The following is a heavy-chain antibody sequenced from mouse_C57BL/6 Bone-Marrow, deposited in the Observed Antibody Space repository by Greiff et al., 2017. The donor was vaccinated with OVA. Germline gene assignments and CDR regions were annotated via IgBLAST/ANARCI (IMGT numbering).Heavy chain of an antibody. CDR3: ARVGVYYDYDYYAMDY. V-gene: IGHV1-50*01. D-gene: IGHD2-4*01. Sequence: QVQLQQPGAELVKPGASVKLSCKASGYTFTSYWMQWVKQRPGQGLEWIGEIDPSDSYTNYNQKFKGKATLTVDTSSSTAYMQLSSLTSEDSAVYYCARVGVYYDYDYYAMDYWGQGTSVTVSS. CDR2: IDPSDSYT. CDR1: GYTFTSYW. J-gene: IGHJ4*01.